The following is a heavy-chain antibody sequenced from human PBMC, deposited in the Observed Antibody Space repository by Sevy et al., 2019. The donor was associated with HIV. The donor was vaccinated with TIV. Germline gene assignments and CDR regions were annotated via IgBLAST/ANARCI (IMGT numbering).Heavy chain of an antibody. CDR1: GFTFSSYF. D-gene: IGHD5-18*01. CDR2: IGRSSSHI. Sequence: GESLKISCETSGFTFSSYFRNWVRQSPGKGLEWVASIGRSSSHIYYADSVKGRFTISRDNGKNSLYLQMNSLRVDDTAIYYCARDKEGNGYGYFDYWGQGALVTVSS. CDR3: ARDKEGNGYGYFDY. V-gene: IGHV3-21*06. J-gene: IGHJ4*02.